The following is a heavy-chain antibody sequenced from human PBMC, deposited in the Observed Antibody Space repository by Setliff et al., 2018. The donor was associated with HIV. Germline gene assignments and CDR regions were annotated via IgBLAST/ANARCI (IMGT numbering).Heavy chain of an antibody. CDR3: ARHPSYSSDHPPLYFDY. V-gene: IGHV4-61*02. D-gene: IGHD6-19*01. Sequence: LSLTCTVSGGSISSGNYYWSWIRQPAGKGLEWIGRIYSSGRTYYNPSLKSRLTISVDTSKNHFSLTLNSVTAADTAVYYCARHPSYSSDHPPLYFDYWGQGTLVTVSS. J-gene: IGHJ4*02. CDR2: IYSSGRT. CDR1: GGSISSGNYY.